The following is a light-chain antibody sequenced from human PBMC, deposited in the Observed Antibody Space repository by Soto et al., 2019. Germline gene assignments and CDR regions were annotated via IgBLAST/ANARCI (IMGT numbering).Light chain of an antibody. CDR2: QAS. V-gene: IGKV1-5*03. J-gene: IGKJ1*01. Sequence: DIPMAQSPSSLCANVRDRIRLTCRASQTISTWLAWYQQKPGKAPNLLIYQASTLETGVPSRFSGSGSGTEFTLTISSLQPGDYATYYCQHYNSYPWTFGQGTKVDIK. CDR3: QHYNSYPWT. CDR1: QTISTW.